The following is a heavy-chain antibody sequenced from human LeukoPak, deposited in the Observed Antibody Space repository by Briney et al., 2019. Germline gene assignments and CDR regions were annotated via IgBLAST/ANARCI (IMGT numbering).Heavy chain of an antibody. J-gene: IGHJ4*02. V-gene: IGHV3-48*02. Sequence: PGGSLRLSCAASGFTFSSYSMNWVRQAPGKGLEWVSYISSSSSTIYYADSVKGRFTISRDNAKNSLYLQMSSLRDEDTAVYYCASQGYYYDSSGYFDYWGQGTLVTVSS. CDR1: GFTFSSYS. D-gene: IGHD3-22*01. CDR3: ASQGYYYDSSGYFDY. CDR2: ISSSSSTI.